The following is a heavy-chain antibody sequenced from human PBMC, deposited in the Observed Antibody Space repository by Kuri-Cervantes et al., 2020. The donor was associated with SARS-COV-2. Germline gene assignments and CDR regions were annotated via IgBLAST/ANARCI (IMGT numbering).Heavy chain of an antibody. CDR3: SRDTIPIHILITLYYLAY. V-gene: IGHV3-23*01. J-gene: IGHJ4*02. D-gene: IGHD5-18*01. Sequence: GEALKISCEASGFIFSNFAMNWVRQAPGKGLEWVSGISGSGEATYYADSVKGRFTISRDSPTNTVSLQMNSLRGEDTAIYYCSRDTIPIHILITLYYLAYWGQGTLVTVSS. CDR1: GFIFSNFA. CDR2: ISGSGEAT.